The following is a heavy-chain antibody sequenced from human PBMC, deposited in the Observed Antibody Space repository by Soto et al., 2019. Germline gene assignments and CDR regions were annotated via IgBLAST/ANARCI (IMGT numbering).Heavy chain of an antibody. J-gene: IGHJ4*02. V-gene: IGHV4-39*01. CDR2: IYYSGST. D-gene: IGHD1-1*01. Sequence: SETLSLTCTVSGGSISSSSYYWGWIRQPPGKGLEWIGSIYYSGSTYYNPSLKSRVTISVDTSKNQFSLKLSSVTAADTAVYYCARHSRSDWNEGEFDYWGQGTLVTVSS. CDR3: ARHSRSDWNEGEFDY. CDR1: GGSISSSSYY.